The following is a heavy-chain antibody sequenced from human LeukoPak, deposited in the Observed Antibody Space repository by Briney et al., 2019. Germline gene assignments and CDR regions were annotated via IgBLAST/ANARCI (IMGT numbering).Heavy chain of an antibody. V-gene: IGHV1-2*02. CDR2: INANSGGT. J-gene: IGHJ3*02. Sequence: ASVKVSCKTSGYTFTDYYIHWVRQAPGQGLEWMGWINANSGGTNYAQKFQGRVTMTRDTSISTAYMELSRLRSDDTAMYYCARDSAARPGNAFDIWGQGTMVTVSS. CDR1: GYTFTDYY. CDR3: ARDSAARPGNAFDI. D-gene: IGHD6-6*01.